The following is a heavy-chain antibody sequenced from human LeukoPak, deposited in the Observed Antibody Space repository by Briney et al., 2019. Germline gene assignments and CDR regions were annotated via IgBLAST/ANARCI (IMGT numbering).Heavy chain of an antibody. J-gene: IGHJ4*02. Sequence: ASVKVSCKASGGTFSSYAISWLRQAPGQGLEWMGGIIPIFGTANYAQKFQGRVTITTDESTSTAYMELSSLRSEDTAVYYCARGRDDSSGYYFSDYWGQGTLVTVSS. CDR3: ARGRDDSSGYYFSDY. V-gene: IGHV1-69*05. D-gene: IGHD3-22*01. CDR1: GGTFSSYA. CDR2: IIPIFGTA.